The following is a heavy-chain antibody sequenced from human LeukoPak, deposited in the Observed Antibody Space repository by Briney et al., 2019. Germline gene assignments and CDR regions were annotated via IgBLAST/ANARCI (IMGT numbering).Heavy chain of an antibody. J-gene: IGHJ6*03. CDR2: IRYDGSNK. Sequence: GGSLRLSCAASGFTFSSYGMHWVRQAPGKGLEWVAFIRYDGSNKYYADSVKGRFTISRDNSKNTLYLQMNSLRAEDTAIYYCAKNGDRGAYCSGGSCYPYYYYNMDVWGKGTTVTISS. D-gene: IGHD2-15*01. V-gene: IGHV3-30*02. CDR3: AKNGDRGAYCSGGSCYPYYYYNMDV. CDR1: GFTFSSYG.